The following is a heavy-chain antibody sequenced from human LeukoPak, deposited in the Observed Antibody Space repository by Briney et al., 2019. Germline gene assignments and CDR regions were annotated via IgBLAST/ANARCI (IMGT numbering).Heavy chain of an antibody. V-gene: IGHV4-59*12. CDR3: ARYYDSSGYAPSWYFDY. CDR1: GGSISSYY. Sequence: SETLSLTCTVSGGSISSYYWSWIRQPPGKGLEWIGYIYYSGSTYYNPSFKSRVTISVDTSKNQFSLKLSSVTAADTAVYYCARYYDSSGYAPSWYFDYWGQGTLVTVSS. J-gene: IGHJ4*02. CDR2: IYYSGST. D-gene: IGHD3-22*01.